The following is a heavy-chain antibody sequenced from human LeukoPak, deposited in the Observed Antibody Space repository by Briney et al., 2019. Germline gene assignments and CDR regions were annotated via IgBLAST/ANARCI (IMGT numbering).Heavy chain of an antibody. CDR2: IDSSGTT. V-gene: IGHV4-4*07. CDR1: GGSFTTYY. J-gene: IGHJ4*02. D-gene: IGHD6-19*01. Sequence: SETLSLTCTVSGGSFTTYYWSWIRQPAGRGLEWIGHIDSSGTTNYNPSLKSRVTMSTDPSKNQFSLKLSSVTAADTAVYYCARVDREGSGWYGSYFDYWGQGTLVTVSS. CDR3: ARVDREGSGWYGSYFDY.